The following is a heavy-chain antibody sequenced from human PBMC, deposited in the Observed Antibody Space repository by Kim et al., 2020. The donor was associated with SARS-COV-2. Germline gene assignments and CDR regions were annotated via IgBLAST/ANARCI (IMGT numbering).Heavy chain of an antibody. CDR2: ISADNGNT. CDR3: ASKYVAYFPLDY. D-gene: IGHD3-16*01. J-gene: IGHJ4*02. V-gene: IGHV1-18*01. Sequence: ASVKVSCKASGYTFTSYGISWVRQAPGQGLEWLGWISADNGNTKYAQKPQGRATMTTETSTNTAYMELRTLRSDEPAIYYCASKYVAYFPLDYWGQETLV. CDR1: GYTFTSYG.